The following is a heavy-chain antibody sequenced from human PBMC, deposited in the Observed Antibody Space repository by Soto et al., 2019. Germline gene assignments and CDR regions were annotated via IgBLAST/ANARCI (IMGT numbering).Heavy chain of an antibody. CDR1: GASISGFY. CDR3: VRDGTKTLRDWFDP. V-gene: IGHV4-4*07. Sequence: PSETLSLTCTVAGASISGFYWSWIRKSAGKGLEWIGRIYATGTTDYNPSLKSRVMMSVDTSKKQFSLKLRSVTAADTAVYYCVRDGTKTLRDWFDPWGQGISVTVSS. J-gene: IGHJ5*02. CDR2: IYATGTT. D-gene: IGHD1-1*01.